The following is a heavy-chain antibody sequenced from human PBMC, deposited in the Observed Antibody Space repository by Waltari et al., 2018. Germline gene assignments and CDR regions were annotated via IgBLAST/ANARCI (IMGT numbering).Heavy chain of an antibody. CDR3: ARHGGYNHGYPRWFDP. V-gene: IGHV4-39*01. CDR2: MYYSGTT. J-gene: IGHJ5*02. D-gene: IGHD5-18*01. Sequence: QLQLQESGPGLVKPSETLSLTCTVTGGSISSNNYHWGWIRQPPGKGLEWIGTMYYSGTTYDNPSLKSRVAISIDTSKNQFSLKLSSVTAADTALYYCARHGGYNHGYPRWFDPWGQGTLVTVSS. CDR1: GGSISSNNYH.